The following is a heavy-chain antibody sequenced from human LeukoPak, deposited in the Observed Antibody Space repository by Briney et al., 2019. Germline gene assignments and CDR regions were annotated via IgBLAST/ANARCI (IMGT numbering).Heavy chain of an antibody. J-gene: IGHJ6*03. CDR2: ISSSSSTI. CDR3: AREYDILTGYPYYYYMDV. D-gene: IGHD3-9*01. Sequence: GGSLRLSCAASGFTFSSYSMNWVRQAPGKGLEWVSYISSSSSTIYYADSVKGRFTISRDNAKNSLYQQMNSLRAEDTAVYYCAREYDILTGYPYYYYMDVWGKGTTVTVSS. CDR1: GFTFSSYS. V-gene: IGHV3-48*01.